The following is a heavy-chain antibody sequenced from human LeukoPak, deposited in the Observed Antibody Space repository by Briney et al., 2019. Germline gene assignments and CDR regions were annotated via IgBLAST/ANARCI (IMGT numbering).Heavy chain of an antibody. J-gene: IGHJ4*02. V-gene: IGHV1-46*01. CDR2: ITPSGGST. Sequence: ASVKVSCKASGYTFTNYYMHWVRQAPGQGLEWLGLITPSGGSTWYAQKFQGRVTMTRDMSTSTVYMELSSLRSEDTAVYYCARDRIVVVPAAIGYWGQGTLVTVSS. CDR1: GYTFTNYY. D-gene: IGHD2-2*02. CDR3: ARDRIVVVPAAIGY.